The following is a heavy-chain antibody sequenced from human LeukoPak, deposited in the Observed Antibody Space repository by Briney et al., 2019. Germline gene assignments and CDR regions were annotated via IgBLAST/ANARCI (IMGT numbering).Heavy chain of an antibody. D-gene: IGHD5-24*01. V-gene: IGHV3-33*06. J-gene: IGHJ4*02. CDR3: AKDADGSIDY. CDR1: AFTFTSYG. Sequence: PGRSLILSCATSAFTFTSYGIHCVRQAPGKGLDRVPAIWSDGSNKYYADSVNSRFTITRDNSKNTLYLQMNSLRAEDTAVYYCAKDADGSIDYWGQGTLVTVSS. CDR2: IWSDGSNK.